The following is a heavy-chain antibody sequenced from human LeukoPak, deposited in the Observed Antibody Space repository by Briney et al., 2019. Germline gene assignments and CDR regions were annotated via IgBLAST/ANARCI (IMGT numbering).Heavy chain of an antibody. V-gene: IGHV3-30*03. Sequence: GGSLRLSSAASGFTFSSFAMHSVRQAPGKGLEWVAVISIDGSNQHYEDSVEGRFTISRDSSKNTLHLQMNSLRAEDTPVYYCARGPYWGQGTLVTVSS. CDR2: ISIDGSNQ. CDR1: GFTFSSFA. CDR3: ARGPY. J-gene: IGHJ4*02.